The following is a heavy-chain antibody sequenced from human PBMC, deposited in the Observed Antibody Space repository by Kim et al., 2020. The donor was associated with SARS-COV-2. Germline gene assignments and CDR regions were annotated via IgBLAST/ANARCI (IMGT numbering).Heavy chain of an antibody. J-gene: IGHJ4*02. V-gene: IGHV3-30*04. D-gene: IGHD2-2*01. CDR2: ISYDGSNK. Sequence: GGSLRLSCAASGFTFSSYAMHWVRQAPGKGLEWVAVISYDGSNKYYVDSVKGRFTISRDNSKNTLYLQMNSLRAEDTAVYYCAGARRQDADYWGQGTLVTVSS. CDR1: GFTFSSYA. CDR3: AGARRQDADY.